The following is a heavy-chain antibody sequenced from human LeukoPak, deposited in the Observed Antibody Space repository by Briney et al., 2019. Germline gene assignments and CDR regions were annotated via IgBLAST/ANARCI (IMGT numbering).Heavy chain of an antibody. Sequence: SETLSLTCAVYGGSFSGYYWSWIRQPPGKGLEWIGEINHSGSTNYNPSLKSRVTISVDTSKNQFSLKLSSVTAADTAVYYCARGPTALNVAPLFDPWGQGTLVTVSS. CDR2: INHSGST. D-gene: IGHD5-12*01. J-gene: IGHJ5*02. CDR3: ARGPTALNVAPLFDP. V-gene: IGHV4-34*01. CDR1: GGSFSGYY.